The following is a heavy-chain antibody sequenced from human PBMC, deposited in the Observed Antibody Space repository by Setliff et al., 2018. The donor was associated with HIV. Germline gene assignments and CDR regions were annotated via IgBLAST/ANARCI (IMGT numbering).Heavy chain of an antibody. CDR3: AREGTYSGTYWVRRVASFDI. Sequence: SETLSLTCAVYGGSLSGYYWRWIRQPPGKGREWIGDVSHTGSTNYNPSRKSRITLSADTPKNQFSLKLSSVTAADTAVYYCAREGTYSGTYWVRRVASFDIWGQGTMVTVSS. J-gene: IGHJ3*02. V-gene: IGHV4-34*01. CDR1: GGSLSGYY. CDR2: VSHTGST. D-gene: IGHD1-26*01.